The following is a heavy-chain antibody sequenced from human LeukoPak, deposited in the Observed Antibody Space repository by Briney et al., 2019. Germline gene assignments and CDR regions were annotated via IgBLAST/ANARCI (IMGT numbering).Heavy chain of an antibody. CDR3: ARITNYYYMDV. D-gene: IGHD3-3*01. V-gene: IGHV4-59*01. J-gene: IGHJ6*03. CDR2: LYYTGST. CDR1: GDSISTYY. Sequence: SETLSLTCTVSGDSISTYYWTWIRQPPGKGLEWIGYLYYTGSTNYSPSLKSRVTMSVDTSKNQFSLNLSSVTAADTAVYYCARITNYYYMDVWGKGIMVTVSS.